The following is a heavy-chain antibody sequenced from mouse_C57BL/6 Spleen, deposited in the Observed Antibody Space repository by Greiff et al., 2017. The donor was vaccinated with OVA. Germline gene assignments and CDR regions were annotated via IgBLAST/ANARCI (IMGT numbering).Heavy chain of an antibody. D-gene: IGHD1-1*01. CDR2: IYPSDSET. V-gene: IGHV1-61*01. CDR1: GYTFTSYW. CDR3: ARRGITTVGGP. Sequence: VQLQQPGAELVRPGSSVKLSCKASGYTFTSYWMDWVKQRPGQGLEWIGNIYPSDSETHYNQKFKDKATLTVDKSSSTAYMQLSSLTSEDSAVYYCARRGITTVGGPWGQGTTLTVSS. J-gene: IGHJ2*01.